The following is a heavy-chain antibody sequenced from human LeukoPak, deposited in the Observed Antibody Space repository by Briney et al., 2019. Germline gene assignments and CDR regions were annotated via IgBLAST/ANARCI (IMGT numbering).Heavy chain of an antibody. V-gene: IGHV1-18*01. Sequence: ASVKVSCKASGGTFSSYGISWVRQAPGQGLEWMGWISAYNGNTNYAQKLQGRVTMTTDTSTSTAYMELRSLRSDDTAVYYCARDASGWPFDYWGQGTLVTVSS. CDR2: ISAYNGNT. D-gene: IGHD6-19*01. CDR3: ARDASGWPFDY. J-gene: IGHJ4*02. CDR1: GGTFSSYG.